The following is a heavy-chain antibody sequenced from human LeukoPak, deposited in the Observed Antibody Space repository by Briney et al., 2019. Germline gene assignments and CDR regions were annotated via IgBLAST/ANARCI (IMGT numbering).Heavy chain of an antibody. Sequence: GGSLRLSCAASKFTFSDYYMSWIRQAPGRGLEWVSYISSSGGTIYYADSVKGRFTISRDNAKKSLYLQMNSLRAEDTAVYYCARDYCSGGSCYRASDIWGQGTMVTVSP. CDR1: KFTFSDYY. J-gene: IGHJ3*02. CDR2: ISSSGGTI. D-gene: IGHD2-15*01. V-gene: IGHV3-11*04. CDR3: ARDYCSGGSCYRASDI.